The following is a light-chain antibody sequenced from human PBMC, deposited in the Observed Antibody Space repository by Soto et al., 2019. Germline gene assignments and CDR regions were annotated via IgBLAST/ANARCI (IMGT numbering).Light chain of an antibody. CDR2: AAS. Sequence: DIQMTQSPSSLSASVGDRVTITCRASQSISSYLNWYQQKPGKAPKLLIYAASSLQSGLPSRFSGSGSGTDFTLTISRLQPEDFATYYCQQSYSTSITFGQGTRLEIQ. CDR3: QQSYSTSIT. CDR1: QSISSY. V-gene: IGKV1-39*01. J-gene: IGKJ5*01.